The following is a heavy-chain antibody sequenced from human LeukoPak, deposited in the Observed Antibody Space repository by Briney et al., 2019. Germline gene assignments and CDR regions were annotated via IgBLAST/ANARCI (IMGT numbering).Heavy chain of an antibody. CDR1: GGSISSSSYY. CDR2: IYYSGST. CDR3: ARVVDSSGYTDY. J-gene: IGHJ4*02. V-gene: IGHV4-39*07. D-gene: IGHD3-22*01. Sequence: KTSETLSLTCTVSGGSISSSSYYWGWIRQPPGKGLEWIGSIYYSGSTNYNPSLKSRVTISVDTSKNQFSLKLSSVTAADTAVYYCARVVDSSGYTDYWGQGTLVTVSS.